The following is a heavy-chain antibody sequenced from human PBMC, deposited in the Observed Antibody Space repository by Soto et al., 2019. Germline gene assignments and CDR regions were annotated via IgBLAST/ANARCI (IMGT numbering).Heavy chain of an antibody. J-gene: IGHJ6*01. CDR2: IWYDGSNK. Sequence: GGYLSLSCAAAGFTFSSYGMHWVRQAPGKGLELVAVIWYDGSNKDYADSVKGRFTVTRDYSKNTLYLQMNSLRAEDTALYYCARDQRWYPAYGMDVWGQGSTVTVSS. CDR1: GFTFSSYG. CDR3: ARDQRWYPAYGMDV. V-gene: IGHV3-33*01. D-gene: IGHD2-15*01.